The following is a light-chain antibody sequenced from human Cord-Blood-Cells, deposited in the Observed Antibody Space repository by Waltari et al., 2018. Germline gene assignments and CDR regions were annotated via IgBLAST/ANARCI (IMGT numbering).Light chain of an antibody. Sequence: DIQMTQSPSSLSASVGDRVTITCRASQSISSYLNWYQQKPGKAPKLLIYAASSLQSGVPSMFSGIGSGTDFTLTISSLQPEDFPTYYCQQSYSTPYTFGQGTKLEIK. CDR3: QQSYSTPYT. CDR2: AAS. CDR1: QSISSY. J-gene: IGKJ2*01. V-gene: IGKV1-39*01.